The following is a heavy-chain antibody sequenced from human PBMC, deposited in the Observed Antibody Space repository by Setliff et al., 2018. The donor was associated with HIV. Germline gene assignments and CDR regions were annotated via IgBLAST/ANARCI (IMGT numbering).Heavy chain of an antibody. CDR2: IIPILGIA. CDR1: GGTFSSYA. V-gene: IGHV1-69*10. Sequence: GASVKVSCKASGGTFSSYAISWVRQAPGQGLEWMGGIIPILGIANYAQKFQGRVTMTRDTSTSTVYMELSSLRSEDTAVYYCARAGYDYGDLSGMDVWGQGTTVTVSS. CDR3: ARAGYDYGDLSGMDV. J-gene: IGHJ6*02. D-gene: IGHD4-17*01.